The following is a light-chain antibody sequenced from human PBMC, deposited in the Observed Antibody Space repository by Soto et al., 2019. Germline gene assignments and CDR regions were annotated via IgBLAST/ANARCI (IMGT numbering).Light chain of an antibody. Sequence: DIQMTQSPSSLSASVGDRVTITCRASQDISKSLTWFQQKPGKGPKSLIYAASSLQSGVPSKFSGSGSWTDFTLTISSLQPEDFATYYCQQYKSYPYTFGQGTKLEIK. V-gene: IGKV1-16*02. J-gene: IGKJ2*01. CDR2: AAS. CDR1: QDISKS. CDR3: QQYKSYPYT.